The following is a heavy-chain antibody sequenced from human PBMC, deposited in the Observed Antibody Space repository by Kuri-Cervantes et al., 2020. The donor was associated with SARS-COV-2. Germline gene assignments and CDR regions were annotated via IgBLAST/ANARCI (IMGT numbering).Heavy chain of an antibody. V-gene: IGHV3-30-3*01. CDR1: GFTFSSYA. CDR3: ARDIAVAEVGVAY. D-gene: IGHD6-19*01. Sequence: LSLTCAASGFTFSSYAMHWVRQAPGKGLEWVAVISYDGSNRYYADSVKGRFTISRDNSKNTLYLQMNSLRAEDTAVYYCARDIAVAEVGVAYWGQGTLVTVSS. J-gene: IGHJ4*02. CDR2: ISYDGSNR.